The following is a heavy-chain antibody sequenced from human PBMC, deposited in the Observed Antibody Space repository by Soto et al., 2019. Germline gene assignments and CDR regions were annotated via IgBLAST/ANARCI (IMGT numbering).Heavy chain of an antibody. D-gene: IGHD6-6*01. J-gene: IGHJ3*02. CDR3: AKVGPESIAARPRALSAFDI. CDR2: ISGSGGST. Sequence: PGGSLRLSCAASGFTFSSYAMSWVRQAPGKGLEWVSAISGSGGSTYYADSVKGRFTISRDNSKNTLYLQMNSLRAEDTAVYYCAKVGPESIAARPRALSAFDIWGQGTMVTVSS. V-gene: IGHV3-23*01. CDR1: GFTFSSYA.